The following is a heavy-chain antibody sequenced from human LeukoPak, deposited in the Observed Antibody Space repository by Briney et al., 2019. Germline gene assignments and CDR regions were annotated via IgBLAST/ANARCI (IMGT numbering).Heavy chain of an antibody. D-gene: IGHD3-10*01. CDR1: GYTFTSYG. J-gene: IGHJ4*02. CDR3: AGGLWFGEYPSLSFDY. CDR2: ISAYDGNT. Sequence: ASVKVSCKASGYTFTSYGISWVRQAPGQGLEWMGWISAYDGNTNYAQKLQGRVTMTTDTSTSTAYMELRSLRSDDTAVYYCAGGLWFGEYPSLSFDYWGRGTLVTVSS. V-gene: IGHV1-18*01.